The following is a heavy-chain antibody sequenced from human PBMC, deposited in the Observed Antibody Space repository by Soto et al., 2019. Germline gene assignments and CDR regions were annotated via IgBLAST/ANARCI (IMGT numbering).Heavy chain of an antibody. Sequence: SETLSLTCTVCGCSISSYYWSWIRQPPGKGLEWIGYIYYSGSTNYNPSLKSRVTISVDTSKNQFSLKLSSVTAADTAVYYCARDLRYYDSSGYYGAVWFDPWGQGTLVTVSS. V-gene: IGHV4-59*01. J-gene: IGHJ5*02. CDR1: GCSISSYY. D-gene: IGHD3-22*01. CDR3: ARDLRYYDSSGYYGAVWFDP. CDR2: IYYSGST.